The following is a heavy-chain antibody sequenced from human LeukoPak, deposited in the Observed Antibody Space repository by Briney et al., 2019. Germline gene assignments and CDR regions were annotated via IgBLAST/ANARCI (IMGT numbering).Heavy chain of an antibody. J-gene: IGHJ4*02. CDR2: ILSDGSKE. CDR1: GFTFSSYG. V-gene: IGHV3-33*06. Sequence: GGSLRLSCAASGFTFSSYGMHWVRQAPGKGLEWVAVILSDGSKEFYTDSVKGRFTISRDNSKNTLYLQMNSLRAEDTAVYYCAKSPGVTKGGGYWGQGTLVTVSS. CDR3: AKSPGVTKGGGY. D-gene: IGHD4-23*01.